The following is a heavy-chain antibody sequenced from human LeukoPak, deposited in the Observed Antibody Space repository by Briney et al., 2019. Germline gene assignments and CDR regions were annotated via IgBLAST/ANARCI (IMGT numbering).Heavy chain of an antibody. Sequence: ASVKVSCKASGYTFSNYYIHWVRQAPGQGLEWMGWISAYNGNTNYAQKLQGRVTMTTDTSTSTAYMELRSLRSDDTAVYYCARVTSIMITFGGVIVRTPGAPHDYWGQGTLVTVSS. CDR2: ISAYNGNT. CDR1: GYTFSNYY. V-gene: IGHV1-18*04. CDR3: ARVTSIMITFGGVIVRTPGAPHDY. D-gene: IGHD3-16*02. J-gene: IGHJ4*02.